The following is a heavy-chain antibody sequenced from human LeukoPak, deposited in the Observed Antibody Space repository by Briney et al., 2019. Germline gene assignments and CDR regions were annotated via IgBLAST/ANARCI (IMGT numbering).Heavy chain of an antibody. Sequence: SETLSLTCTVSGGSISSYYWSWIRQSPGKGLEWIGYIYTSGSTNYNPSLKSRVTISVDTSKNQFSLKLSSVTAADTAVYYCARAQWELLDYWGQGTLVTVSS. D-gene: IGHD1-26*01. CDR2: IYTSGST. J-gene: IGHJ4*02. CDR1: GGSISSYY. V-gene: IGHV4-4*09. CDR3: ARAQWELLDY.